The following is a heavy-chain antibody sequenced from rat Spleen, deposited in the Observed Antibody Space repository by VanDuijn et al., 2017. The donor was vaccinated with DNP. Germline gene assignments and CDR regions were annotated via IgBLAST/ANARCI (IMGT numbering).Heavy chain of an antibody. V-gene: IGHV5-31*01. Sequence: EVQLVESGGDLVQPGRSLKLSCVASGFTFNNYWMTWIRQVPGKGLEWVASITSSDGNTYYRDSVKGRFTVSRDDPKSTLYLQMDGLRSEDTATYYCLKHLDAWGQGTSVTVSS. CDR2: ITSSDGNT. CDR1: GFTFNNYW. J-gene: IGHJ4*01. CDR3: LKHLDA.